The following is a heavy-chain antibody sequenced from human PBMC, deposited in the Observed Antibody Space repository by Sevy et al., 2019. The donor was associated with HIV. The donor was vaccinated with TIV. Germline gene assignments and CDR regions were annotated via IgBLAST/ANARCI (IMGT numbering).Heavy chain of an antibody. D-gene: IGHD1-1*01. J-gene: IGHJ6*02. Sequence: ASVKVSCKASGYTFTGYYMHWVRQAPGQGLEWMGWFNPNSGGTNYAQKFQGRVTMTRDTSISTAYMELRRLRSDDTAIYYCARLTTMPTSDLYGMDVWGQGTTVTVSS. CDR3: ARLTTMPTSDLYGMDV. V-gene: IGHV1-2*02. CDR2: FNPNSGGT. CDR1: GYTFTGYY.